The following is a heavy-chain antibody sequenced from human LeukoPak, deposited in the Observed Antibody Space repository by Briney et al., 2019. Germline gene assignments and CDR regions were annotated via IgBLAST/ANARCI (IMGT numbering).Heavy chain of an antibody. CDR1: GYTFTGYY. J-gene: IGHJ4*02. CDR3: ARARGWPKNQYPLDY. Sequence: ASVKVSCKASGYTFTGYYMHWVRQAPGQGLEWMGWINPNNGGTNYAQKFQGRVTMTRDTSISTAYMELSRLRSDDTAVYYCARARGWPKNQYPLDYWGQGTLVTASS. V-gene: IGHV1-2*02. D-gene: IGHD6-19*01. CDR2: INPNNGGT.